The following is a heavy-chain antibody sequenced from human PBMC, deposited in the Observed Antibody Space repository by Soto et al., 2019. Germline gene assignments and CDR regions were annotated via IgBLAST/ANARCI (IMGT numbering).Heavy chain of an antibody. Sequence: QVQLQESGPGLVKPSQTLSLTCTVSGGSINSGGSCWSWIRQHPGKGLDWIGCISYGGSTSYHPALKCRVTISVDTSKNQLSLELTAVTAADTAVYYCSRGILVWGQGALITVAS. D-gene: IGHD5-18*01. CDR3: SRGILV. V-gene: IGHV4-31*03. J-gene: IGHJ4*02. CDR1: GGSINSGGSC. CDR2: ISYGGST.